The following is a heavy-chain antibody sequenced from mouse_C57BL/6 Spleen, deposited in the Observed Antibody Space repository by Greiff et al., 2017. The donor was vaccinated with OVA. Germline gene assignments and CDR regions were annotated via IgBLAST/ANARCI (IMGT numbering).Heavy chain of an antibody. J-gene: IGHJ2*01. V-gene: IGHV1-59*01. CDR1: GYTFTSYW. CDR3: ARGHYYGSSPYFDY. D-gene: IGHD1-1*01. CDR2: IDPSDSYT. Sequence: QVQLQQPGAELVRPGTSVKLSCKASGYTFTSYWMHWVKQRPGQGLEWIGVIDPSDSYTNYNQKFKGKATLTVDTSSSTAYMQLRSLTSEDSAVDYCARGHYYGSSPYFDYWGQGTTLTVSS.